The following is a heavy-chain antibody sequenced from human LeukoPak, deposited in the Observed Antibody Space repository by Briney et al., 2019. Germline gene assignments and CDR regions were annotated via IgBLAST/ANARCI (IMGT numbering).Heavy chain of an antibody. J-gene: IGHJ4*02. Sequence: GSLRLSCAASGFTFSSYAMSWIRQPPGKGLEWIGYIYYSGSTNYNPSLKSRVTISVDTSKNQFSLKLSSVTAADTAVYYCASYFGDKGYWGQGTLVTVSS. CDR2: IYYSGST. CDR3: ASYFGDKGY. CDR1: GFTFSSYA. D-gene: IGHD3-16*01. V-gene: IGHV4-59*01.